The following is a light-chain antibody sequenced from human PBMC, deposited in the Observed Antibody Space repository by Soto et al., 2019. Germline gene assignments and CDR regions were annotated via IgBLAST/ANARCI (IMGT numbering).Light chain of an antibody. CDR1: QGIGDT. V-gene: IGKV3-15*01. J-gene: IGKJ4*01. CDR3: KPYNNWPLT. CDR2: DTY. Sequence: ETVMTQSPATLSVSPGERATLSCRASQGIGDTLAWYQHKPGQTHRLLIYDTYTRATGVQARFSGSRSGPEFTLTINSLQSEDFAIYYCKPYNNWPLTFGGGTKVDIK.